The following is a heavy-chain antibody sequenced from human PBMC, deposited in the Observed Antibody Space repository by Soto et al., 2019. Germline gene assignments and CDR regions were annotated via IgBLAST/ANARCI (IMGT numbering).Heavy chain of an antibody. V-gene: IGHV3-48*01. CDR3: ARDPGTTPVGSDY. Sequence: EVQLVESGGGLVQPGGSLRLSCAASGFAFSDYNMHWVRQAPGKGLEWVSYISGRSRTIYYEDSVKGRCTISRDNAKNALSLQINSLRAEDTAVYYCARDPGTTPVGSDYWGQGTLVTVSS. CDR1: GFAFSDYN. J-gene: IGHJ4*02. D-gene: IGHD1-1*01. CDR2: ISGRSRTI.